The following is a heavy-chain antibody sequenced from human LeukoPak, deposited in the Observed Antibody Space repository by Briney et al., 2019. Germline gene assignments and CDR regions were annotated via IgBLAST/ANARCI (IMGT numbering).Heavy chain of an antibody. Sequence: GRSLRLSCAASGFTFSTYSMNWVRQAPGKGLEWVSFISTGSSTIYYADSVKGRFTISRDNAKNSLYLQMNSLRDEDTAVYYCARVAEIQLWLRSAFDYWGQGTLVTVSS. CDR1: GFTFSTYS. CDR3: ARVAEIQLWLRSAFDY. V-gene: IGHV3-48*02. D-gene: IGHD5-18*01. CDR2: ISTGSSTI. J-gene: IGHJ4*02.